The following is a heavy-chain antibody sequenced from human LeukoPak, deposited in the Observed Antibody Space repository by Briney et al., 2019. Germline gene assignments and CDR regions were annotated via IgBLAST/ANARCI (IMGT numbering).Heavy chain of an antibody. J-gene: IGHJ4*02. Sequence: GGSLRLSCAASGFTFSSYAMSWVPQAPGKGLVWVSAISGSGGSTYYADSVKGRFTISRDNSKNTLYLQMNSLRAEDTAVYYCAKDHDVYDSLVDYWGQGTLVTVSS. CDR1: GFTFSSYA. D-gene: IGHD5/OR15-5a*01. V-gene: IGHV3-23*01. CDR2: ISGSGGST. CDR3: AKDHDVYDSLVDY.